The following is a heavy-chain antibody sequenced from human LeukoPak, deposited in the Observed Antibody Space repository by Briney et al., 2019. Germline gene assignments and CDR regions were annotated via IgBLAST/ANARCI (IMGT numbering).Heavy chain of an antibody. D-gene: IGHD3-10*01. CDR3: ARIQMGYNHADY. CDR1: GYAFTGYY. CDR2: INSNSGGT. Sequence: ASVKVSCKASGYAFTGYYMHWLRQAPGQGLEWMGWINSNSGGTNYAQKFQGRVTMTRDTSISTAYMELSRLRSDDTAVYYCARIQMGYNHADYWGQGTLVTVSS. J-gene: IGHJ4*02. V-gene: IGHV1-2*02.